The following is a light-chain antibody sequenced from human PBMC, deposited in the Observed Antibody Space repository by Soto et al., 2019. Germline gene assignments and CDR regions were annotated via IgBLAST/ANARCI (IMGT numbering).Light chain of an antibody. CDR2: GAC. V-gene: IGKV3-20*01. CDR1: QSVSSSY. CDR3: QQYGSSPYT. Sequence: EIVLTQSPGTLSLSPGERATLSCRASQSVSSSYLAWYQQKPGQAPRLLIYGACSRATGIPDRFSGSGSGTDFTLTISRLAPEDFAVYYCQQYGSSPYTFGQGTKLEIK. J-gene: IGKJ2*01.